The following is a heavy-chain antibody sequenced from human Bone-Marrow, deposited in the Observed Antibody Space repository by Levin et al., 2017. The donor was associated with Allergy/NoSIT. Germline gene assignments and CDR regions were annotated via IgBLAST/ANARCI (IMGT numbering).Heavy chain of an antibody. V-gene: IGHV3-30-3*01. CDR1: GFTFTTYS. CDR3: ARGGRSGYYYGLDV. J-gene: IGHJ6*02. D-gene: IGHD3-3*01. Sequence: GESLKISCAASGFTFTTYSLHWVRQAPGKGLDWVAVISYDGSNQYYAESVKGRFNISRDNSKNTLYLQMNSLRPEDTAVYYCARGGRSGYYYGLDVWVQGTTVIVSS. CDR2: ISYDGSNQ.